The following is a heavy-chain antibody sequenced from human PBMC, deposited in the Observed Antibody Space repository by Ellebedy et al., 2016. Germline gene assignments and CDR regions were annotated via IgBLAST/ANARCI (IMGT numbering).Heavy chain of an antibody. D-gene: IGHD6-13*01. V-gene: IGHV3-33*01. J-gene: IGHJ4*02. CDR2: IWYDGSNK. CDR1: GFTFNNFG. CDR3: ARADFGAAAGTGSRALDY. Sequence: GESLKISCATSGFTFNNFGFHWVRQAPGKGLEWVALIWYDGSNKYYGDSVKGRFTISRDNSKNTLYLQMDSLRAEDTAVYYCARADFGAAAGTGSRALDYWGQGTLVTVSS.